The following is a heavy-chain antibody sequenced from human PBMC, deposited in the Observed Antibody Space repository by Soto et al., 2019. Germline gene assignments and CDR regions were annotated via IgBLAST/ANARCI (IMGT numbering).Heavy chain of an antibody. D-gene: IGHD3-3*01. CDR2: INPRGGST. CDR3: ARETKSKLRFLEWANFDY. Sequence: GASVKVSCKASGYTFTSYYMHWVRQAPGQGLEWMGIINPRGGSTSYAQKFQGRVTMTRDTSTSTVYMELSSLRSEATAVYYCARETKSKLRFLEWANFDYWGQGTLVTVSS. J-gene: IGHJ4*02. CDR1: GYTFTSYY. V-gene: IGHV1-46*01.